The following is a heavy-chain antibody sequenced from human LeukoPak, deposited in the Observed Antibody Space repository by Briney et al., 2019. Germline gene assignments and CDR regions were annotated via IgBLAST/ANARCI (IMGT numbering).Heavy chain of an antibody. CDR1: GFTFSSYA. V-gene: IGHV3-53*01. Sequence: GGSLRLSCAASGFTFSSYAMSWVRQAPGKGLEWVSVIYSGGGTYYADSVKGRFTISRDNSKNTLYLQMNSLRADDTAVYYCAREDGYHFDYWGQGTLVTVSS. CDR3: AREDGYHFDY. J-gene: IGHJ4*02. D-gene: IGHD5-24*01. CDR2: IYSGGGT.